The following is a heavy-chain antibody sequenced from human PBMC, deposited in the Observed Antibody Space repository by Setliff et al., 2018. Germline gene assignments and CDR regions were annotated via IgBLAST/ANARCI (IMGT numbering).Heavy chain of an antibody. V-gene: IGHV3-21*01. CDR3: ARVDGYASSFFDY. J-gene: IGHJ4*02. Sequence: PGGSLRLSCAASGFTLSSYSMNWVRQAPGKGLEWVSSISSSSSYIYYADSVKGRFTISRDNAKNSLYLQMNSLRAEDTAVYYCARVDGYASSFFDYWGQGTLVTVSS. D-gene: IGHD2-2*01. CDR2: ISSSSSYI. CDR1: GFTLSSYS.